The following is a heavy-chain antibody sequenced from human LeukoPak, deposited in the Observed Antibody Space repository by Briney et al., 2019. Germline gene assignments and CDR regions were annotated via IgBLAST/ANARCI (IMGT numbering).Heavy chain of an antibody. V-gene: IGHV3-21*01. CDR1: GFRISHYA. J-gene: IGHJ5*01. CDR2: ISSSSTYI. Sequence: GGSLRLSCAGSGFRISHYAINRVRQAPGKRLEWVSAISSSSTYIQYADSVKGRFTISRDDAKNSLYLQLDSLRVEDTAVYYCVRVGVTSGVDSWGQGILVTVSS. CDR3: VRVGVTSGVDS. D-gene: IGHD3-10*01.